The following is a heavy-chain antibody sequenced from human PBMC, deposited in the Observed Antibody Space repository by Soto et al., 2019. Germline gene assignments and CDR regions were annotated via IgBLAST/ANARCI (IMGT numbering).Heavy chain of an antibody. CDR2: MGYNGYT. V-gene: IGHV4-59*08. D-gene: IGHD3-10*01. Sequence: QVQLQESGPGLVKPSETLSLTCTISGGPMSNYYCRWFRQPPGQGLEWIGYMGYNGYTRYNPSLRSRVTISLDTSKNQFSLNLSSVTAADTALYYFARQGFGELHGLVDVWGQGTTVTVSS. CDR3: ARQGFGELHGLVDV. J-gene: IGHJ6*02. CDR1: GGPMSNYY.